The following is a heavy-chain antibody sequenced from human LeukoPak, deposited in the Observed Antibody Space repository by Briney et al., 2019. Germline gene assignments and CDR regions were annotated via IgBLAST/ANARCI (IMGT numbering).Heavy chain of an antibody. CDR1: GYSFAKYR. CDR2: IGAYSGDA. V-gene: IGHV1-18*01. Sequence: GASVKVSCQASGYSFAKYRISWVREAPGQGLEWMGWIGAYSGDANYAQMFQGRVTMTTVTSTTTAYMELRSLRSDDTAVYYCARDPGYRPYDFDIWGQGTVVTVS. J-gene: IGHJ3*02. CDR3: ARDPGYRPYDFDI. D-gene: IGHD5-18*01.